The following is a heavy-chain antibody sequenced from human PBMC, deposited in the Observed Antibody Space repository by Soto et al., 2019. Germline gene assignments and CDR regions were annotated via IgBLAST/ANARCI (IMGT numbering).Heavy chain of an antibody. V-gene: IGHV1-69*13. Sequence: SVKVSCKAPGGTFSSYPVVWVRQAPGQGLEWMGGIIPIFGAAEYAQKFQGRVTITADESTSTAYMELSSLRSEDTAVYFCASDTGARNYYYYDMDVWGQGTTVTV. CDR3: ASDTGARNYYYYDMDV. D-gene: IGHD4-17*01. CDR2: IIPIFGAA. CDR1: GGTFSSYP. J-gene: IGHJ6*02.